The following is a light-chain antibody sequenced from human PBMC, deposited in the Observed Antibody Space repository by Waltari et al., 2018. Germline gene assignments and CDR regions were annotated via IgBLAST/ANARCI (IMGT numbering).Light chain of an antibody. CDR3: AAWDDRLNAQL. V-gene: IGLV1-44*01. Sequence: QSLLTQPPSASGTPGQRVTISCSGSSSNIGSTAVHWYQQVPGTAPKLLISSNSQRPSGVPDRFSASKSGTSASLAISGLQSGDEADYYCAAWDDRLNAQLFGGGTKLSVL. CDR2: SNS. CDR1: SSNIGSTA. J-gene: IGLJ2*01.